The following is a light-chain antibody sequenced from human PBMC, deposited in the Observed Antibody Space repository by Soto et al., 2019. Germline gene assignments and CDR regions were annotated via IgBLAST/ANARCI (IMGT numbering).Light chain of an antibody. CDR2: EVT. V-gene: IGLV2-14*01. J-gene: IGLJ1*01. CDR1: SSDVGGYKD. CDR3: SSYTTSSTV. Sequence: QSALTQPASVSGSPGQSITISCTGTSSDVGGYKDVSWYQQHPGKAPKLMIYEVTYRPSGVSNRFSGSKSGNTASLTISGLQAEDEADYYCSSYTTSSTVFGTGTKVTVL.